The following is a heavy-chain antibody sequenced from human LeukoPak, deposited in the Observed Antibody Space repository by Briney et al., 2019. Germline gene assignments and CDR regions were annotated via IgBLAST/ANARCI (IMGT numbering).Heavy chain of an antibody. Sequence: SETLSLTCTVSGGSISSYYWSWIRQPAGKGLEWIGRIYTSGSTNYNPSLKSRVTMSVDTSKNQFSLKLSSVTAADTAVYYCARVAEQAARPACYYYYYMDVWGKGTTVTVSS. J-gene: IGHJ6*03. CDR2: IYTSGST. D-gene: IGHD6-6*01. CDR1: GGSISSYY. V-gene: IGHV4-4*07. CDR3: ARVAEQAARPACYYYYYMDV.